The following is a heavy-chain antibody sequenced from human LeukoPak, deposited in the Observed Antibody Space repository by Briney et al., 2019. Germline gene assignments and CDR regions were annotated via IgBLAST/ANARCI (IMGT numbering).Heavy chain of an antibody. D-gene: IGHD1-26*01. CDR1: GGSFSGYY. CDR2: IYYSGST. J-gene: IGHJ4*02. Sequence: SETLSLTCAVYGGSFSGYYWSWIRQPPGKGLEWIGYIYYSGSTNYNPSLKSRVTISVDTSKNQFSLKLSSVTAADTAVYYCARGTRYSGSSDFNYWGQGTLVTVSS. V-gene: IGHV4-59*01. CDR3: ARGTRYSGSSDFNY.